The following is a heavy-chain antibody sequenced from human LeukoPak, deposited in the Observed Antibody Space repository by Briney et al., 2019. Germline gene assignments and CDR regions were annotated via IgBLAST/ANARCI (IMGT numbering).Heavy chain of an antibody. D-gene: IGHD2-15*01. CDR2: IYYSGST. CDR1: GGSISSGGYY. Sequence: SQTLSLTCTVSGGSISSGGYYWSWIRQHPGKGLEWIGYIYYSGSTYYNPSLKSRVTISVDTSKNQFSLKLSSVTAADTVVYYCAGYCSGGSCYSDWFDPWGQGTLVTVSS. J-gene: IGHJ5*02. CDR3: AGYCSGGSCYSDWFDP. V-gene: IGHV4-31*03.